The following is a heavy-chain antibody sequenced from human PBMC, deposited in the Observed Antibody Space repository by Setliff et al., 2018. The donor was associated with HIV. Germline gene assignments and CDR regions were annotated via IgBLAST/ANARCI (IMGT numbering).Heavy chain of an antibody. CDR3: ARVNALIRAPFDY. CDR2: IFYSGTT. Sequence: ETLSLTCTVSGVSISSHYWSWVRQPPGKGLEWIGYIFYSGTTNYSPSLNSRATISVDTSKNSFSLRLSSVTAADTAVYYCARVNALIRAPFDYWGQGALVTVSS. J-gene: IGHJ4*02. V-gene: IGHV4-59*11. CDR1: GVSISSHY.